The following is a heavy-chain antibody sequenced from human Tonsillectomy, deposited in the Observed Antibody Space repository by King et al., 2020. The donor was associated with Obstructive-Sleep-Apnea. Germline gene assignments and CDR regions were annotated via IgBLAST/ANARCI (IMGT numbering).Heavy chain of an antibody. CDR1: GGSINTSNW. D-gene: IGHD3-10*01. V-gene: IGHV4-4*02. CDR2: IYHTGST. J-gene: IGHJ5*02. CDR3: ARALMLWFGAYNGLDP. Sequence: QLQESGPGLVRPSGTLSLTCAVSGGSINTSNWWAWVRQPPGKGLEWIGEIYHTGSTNYNPSLKSRVTISVDKSKNPFSLRLTSVTAEDTAIYYCARALMLWFGAYNGLDPWGQGTLVPVPS.